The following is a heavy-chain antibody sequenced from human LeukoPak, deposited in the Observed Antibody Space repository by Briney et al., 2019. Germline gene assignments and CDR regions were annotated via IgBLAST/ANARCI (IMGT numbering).Heavy chain of an antibody. CDR1: GGSISSYY. D-gene: IGHD4-17*01. Sequence: SETLSLTCTVSGGSISSYYWSWIRQPPGKGLEWIGYIYYSGNTNYNPSLKSRVTISVDTSKNQFSLKPSSVTAADTAVYYCARHSYGDYAGNYVMDVWGQGTTVTVSS. J-gene: IGHJ6*02. CDR3: ARHSYGDYAGNYVMDV. CDR2: IYYSGNT. V-gene: IGHV4-59*08.